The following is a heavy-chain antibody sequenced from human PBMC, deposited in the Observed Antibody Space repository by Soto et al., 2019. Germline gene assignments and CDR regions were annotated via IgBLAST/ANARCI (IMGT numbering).Heavy chain of an antibody. J-gene: IGHJ6*02. Sequence: GESLKISCKGSGYSYNSYWIGWARQMPGKGLEWMGIIYPGDSETRYNPSFQGQVTISVDKSVSTAYLQWSSLQASDTAIYYCERHRRDTALNVWGQGTTVTVYS. V-gene: IGHV5-51*01. CDR3: ERHRRDTALNV. CDR2: IYPGDSET. CDR1: GYSYNSYW. D-gene: IGHD5-18*01.